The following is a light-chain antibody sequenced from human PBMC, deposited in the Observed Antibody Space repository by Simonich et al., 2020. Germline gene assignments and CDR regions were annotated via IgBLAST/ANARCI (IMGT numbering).Light chain of an antibody. J-gene: IGLJ3*02. CDR1: SGHSRYA. CDR3: QTWGTGINWV. CDR2: LNSDGSH. Sequence: QLVLNQSPSASASLGASVKLTCTLSSGHSRYAIAWHQQQPEKGPRYLMKLNSDGSHSKGDGIPDRFSGSSAGAERYLTISRLQSEDEADYYCQTWGTGINWVFGGGTKLTVL. V-gene: IGLV4-69*01.